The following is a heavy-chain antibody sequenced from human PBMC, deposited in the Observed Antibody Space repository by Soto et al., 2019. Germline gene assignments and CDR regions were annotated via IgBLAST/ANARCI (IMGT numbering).Heavy chain of an antibody. Sequence: QVQLVQSGAEVKKPGSSVKVSCKASGGTFSSYAISWVRQAPGQGLEWMGGIIPIFGTANYAQKFQGRVTITADESTSTAYMELSSLRSEDTAVYYSARDIVVVPAAINYYYYGMDVWGQGTTVTVSS. CDR2: IIPIFGTA. J-gene: IGHJ6*02. CDR1: GGTFSSYA. D-gene: IGHD2-2*01. V-gene: IGHV1-69*01. CDR3: ARDIVVVPAAINYYYYGMDV.